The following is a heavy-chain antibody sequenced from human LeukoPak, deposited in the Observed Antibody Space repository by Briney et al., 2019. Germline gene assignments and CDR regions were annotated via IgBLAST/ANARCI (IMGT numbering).Heavy chain of an antibody. CDR2: IYYSGST. V-gene: IGHV4-59*01. CDR3: ARDTGTTGEVKFDP. CDR1: GGSISSYY. Sequence: SETLSLTCTVSGGSISSYYWSWIRQPPGKGLEWIGYIYYSGSTNYNPSLKSRVTISVDTSKNQFSLKLSSVTAADTAVYYCARDTGTTGEVKFDPWGQGTLVTVSS. D-gene: IGHD4-17*01. J-gene: IGHJ5*02.